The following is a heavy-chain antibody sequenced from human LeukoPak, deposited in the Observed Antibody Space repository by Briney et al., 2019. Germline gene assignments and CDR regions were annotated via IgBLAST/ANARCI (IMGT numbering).Heavy chain of an antibody. CDR3: AKVAVAGLGGWFDP. CDR1: GGTFSSYA. J-gene: IGHJ5*02. Sequence: GASVKVSCKASGGTFSSYAISWVRQAPGQGLEWMGGIIPIFGTANYAQKFQGRVTITADESTSTAYMELSSLRSEDTAVYYCAKVAVAGLGGWFDPWGQGTLVTVSS. D-gene: IGHD6-19*01. CDR2: IIPIFGTA. V-gene: IGHV1-69*13.